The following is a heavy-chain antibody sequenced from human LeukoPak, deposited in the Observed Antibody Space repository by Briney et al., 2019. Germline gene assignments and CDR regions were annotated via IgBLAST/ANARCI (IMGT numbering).Heavy chain of an antibody. V-gene: IGHV1-18*01. CDR2: ISAYNGNT. D-gene: IGHD5-24*01. J-gene: IGHJ6*02. CDR3: ARGDNSWMDV. Sequence: ASARVSCKASGYTFSRYGISWVRQAPGQGLEWMGWISAYNGNTNYAQKLQGRVTMTTDTSTSTAYMELRSLRSDDTAVYYCARGDNSWMDVWGQGTTVTVSS. CDR1: GYTFSRYG.